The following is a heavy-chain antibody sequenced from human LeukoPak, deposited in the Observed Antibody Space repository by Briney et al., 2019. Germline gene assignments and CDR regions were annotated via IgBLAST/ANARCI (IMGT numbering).Heavy chain of an antibody. CDR2: INPSGGTT. V-gene: IGHV1-46*01. J-gene: IGHJ6*03. D-gene: IGHD4-23*01. CDR3: ARGEKGYGGNPGEYYYYMDV. Sequence: ASVKVSCKASGYTFTTFLMHWVRQAPGQGLDWMGIINPSGGTTTYAQKFQGRMSLTRDMSTSTVYMELSSLTSEDTAVYYCARGEKGYGGNPGEYYYYMDVWGKGTTVTVSS. CDR1: GYTFTTFL.